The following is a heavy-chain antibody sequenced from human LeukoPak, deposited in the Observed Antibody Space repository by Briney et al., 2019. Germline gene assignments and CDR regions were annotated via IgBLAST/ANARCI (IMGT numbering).Heavy chain of an antibody. CDR1: GGSMNTYY. CDR2: VYTSGYT. CDR3: ASETLVGTTNYFDY. V-gene: IGHV4-4*07. D-gene: IGHD1-26*01. J-gene: IGHJ4*02. Sequence: SETLSLTCSVSGGSMNTYYWTWLRQPAGKGLEWIGRVYTSGYTKYNPSLQSRVTMSVDTSKKQLSLMLTSLTAADTAVYYCASETLVGTTNYFDYWGQGVLVTVSS.